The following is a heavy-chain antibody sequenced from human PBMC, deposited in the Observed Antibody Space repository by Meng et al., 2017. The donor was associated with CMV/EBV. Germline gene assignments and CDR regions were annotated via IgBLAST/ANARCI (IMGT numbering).Heavy chain of an antibody. CDR3: AREEAVAGTDY. V-gene: IGHV4-34*01. J-gene: IGHJ4*02. Sequence: SETLSLTCAVYGGSFSGYYWSWIRQPPGKGLEWIGEINHSGSTNYNPSLKSRVTISVDTSKNQFSLKLSSVTAADTAVYYCAREEAVAGTDYWGQGTLVTVSS. CDR1: GGSFSGYY. D-gene: IGHD6-19*01. CDR2: INHSGST.